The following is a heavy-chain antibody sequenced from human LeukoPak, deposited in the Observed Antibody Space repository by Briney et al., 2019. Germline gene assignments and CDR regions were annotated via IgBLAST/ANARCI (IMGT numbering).Heavy chain of an antibody. D-gene: IGHD3-16*02. Sequence: SETLSLTCTVSGGSISTYSWNWIRQPPGKGPEWIGRIYTSGTTNYNPSLGSRVTISVDTSINQLSLKLSSVTAADTAVYYCARRVQEARIIGSANWLDPWGRGILVTVSS. CDR3: ARRVQEARIIGSANWLDP. CDR1: GGSISTYS. J-gene: IGHJ5*02. V-gene: IGHV4-4*09. CDR2: IYTSGTT.